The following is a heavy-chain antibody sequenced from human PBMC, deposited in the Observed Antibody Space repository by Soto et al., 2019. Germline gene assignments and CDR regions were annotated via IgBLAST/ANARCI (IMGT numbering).Heavy chain of an antibody. CDR1: GYTFSDYY. D-gene: IGHD3-3*01. CDR2: IDTSSTKI. V-gene: IGHV3-11*01. Sequence: QVQLVESGGDLVKRGGSLRLSCAASGYTFSDYYMSWIRQAPGKGLEWISYIDTSSTKIYYADSVKGRFTISRDNAKNSLYLEMNSLRDEDTAVYYCASHYDMWSGYLSPVDYWGQRTLVTVSS. J-gene: IGHJ4*02. CDR3: ASHYDMWSGYLSPVDY.